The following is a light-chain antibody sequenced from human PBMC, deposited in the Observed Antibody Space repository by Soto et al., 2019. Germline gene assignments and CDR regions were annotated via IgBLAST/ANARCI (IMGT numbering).Light chain of an antibody. CDR2: GNS. CDR1: SSNIGAGYD. V-gene: IGLV1-40*01. CDR3: QSYDSSLSGWKV. J-gene: IGLJ2*01. Sequence: QSVLTQPPSVSGAPGQRVTISCTGSSSNIGAGYDVHWYQQLPGTAPKLLIYGNSNRPSGVPDRFSGSKSGTSASLAITGLQAEDEPDCQSYDSSLSGWKVFGGGTKLTVL.